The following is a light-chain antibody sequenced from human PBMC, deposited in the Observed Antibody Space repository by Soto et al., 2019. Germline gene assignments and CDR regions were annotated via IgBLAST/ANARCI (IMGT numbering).Light chain of an antibody. V-gene: IGKV3-20*01. Sequence: EDVLTQSPGTLSLSPGERATLSCRASPSISNNFLAWDQQKPSQAPRLLIYGASSRATGIPDRFSASGSGSEFTLPIRRLEPEDFRVSYCQAYGRFRGAFGQGTKVEIK. CDR1: PSISNNF. CDR2: GAS. J-gene: IGKJ1*01. CDR3: QAYGRFRGA.